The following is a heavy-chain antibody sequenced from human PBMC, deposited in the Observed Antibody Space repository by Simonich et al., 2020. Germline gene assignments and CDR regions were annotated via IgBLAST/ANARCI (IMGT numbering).Heavy chain of an antibody. D-gene: IGHD2-15*01. Sequence: QVQLVQSGAEVQKPGASVKVTCKAYGYTFNSYGISGVRQAPGQGLEWMGRISAYNGNTNYAQKLQGRVTMTTDKSTSTAYMELRSLRSDDTAVYYCARYCSGGSCYSDYWGQGTLVTVSS. CDR1: GYTFNSYG. J-gene: IGHJ4*02. V-gene: IGHV1-18*01. CDR3: ARYCSGGSCYSDY. CDR2: ISAYNGNT.